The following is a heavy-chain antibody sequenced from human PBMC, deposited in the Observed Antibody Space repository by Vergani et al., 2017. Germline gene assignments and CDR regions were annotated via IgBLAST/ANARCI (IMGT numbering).Heavy chain of an antibody. D-gene: IGHD1-14*01. CDR2: ISNSGSAI. V-gene: IGHV3-11*01. CDR1: GFTFSDYY. CDR3: ARSGRPSVPGDFQH. J-gene: IGHJ1*01. Sequence: QVQLVESGGGLVKPGGSLRLSCAASGFTFSDYYVSWVRQAPGKGLEWISYISNSGSAIYYADSVKGRFTISRDNAKNSLYLQMNSLRAEDTAVYYCARSGRPSVPGDFQHWGQGTLVTVSS.